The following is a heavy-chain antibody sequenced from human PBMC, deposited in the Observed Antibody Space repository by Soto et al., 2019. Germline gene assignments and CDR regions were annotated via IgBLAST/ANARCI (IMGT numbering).Heavy chain of an antibody. J-gene: IGHJ3*02. V-gene: IGHV4-59*01. CDR3: ARDRDYYDSSGYYFAFDI. CDR1: GGSISSYY. D-gene: IGHD3-22*01. CDR2: IYYSGST. Sequence: SKTLSLTCTVSGGSISSYYWSWIRQPPGKGLEWIGYIYYSGSTNYNPSLKSRVTISVDTSKNQFSLKLSSVTAADTAVYYCARDRDYYDSSGYYFAFDIWGQGTMVTVSS.